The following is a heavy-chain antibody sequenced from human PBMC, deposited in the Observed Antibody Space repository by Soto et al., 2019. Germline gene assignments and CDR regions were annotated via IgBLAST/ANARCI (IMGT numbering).Heavy chain of an antibody. J-gene: IGHJ5*02. D-gene: IGHD6-19*01. CDR1: GYTFTSYG. V-gene: IGHV1-18*04. Sequence: GASVKVSCKASGYTFTSYGISWVRQAPGQGLEWMGWISAYNGNTNYAQKLQGRVTMTTDTSTSTAYMELRSLRSDDTAVYYCAREGGLGPPYNWFDPWGQGTLVTVSS. CDR2: ISAYNGNT. CDR3: AREGGLGPPYNWFDP.